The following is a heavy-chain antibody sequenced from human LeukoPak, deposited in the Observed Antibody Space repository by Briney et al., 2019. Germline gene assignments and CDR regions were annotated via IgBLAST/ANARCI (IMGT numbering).Heavy chain of an antibody. Sequence: ASVKVSCKASGYTFTGYYMHWVRQAPGQGLEWMGWINPNSGGTNYAQKFQGRVTMTRDTSISTAYMELSRLRSDDTAVYYCARLDYGGQPLRYWGQGTLVTVSS. V-gene: IGHV1-2*02. D-gene: IGHD4-23*01. CDR3: ARLDYGGQPLRY. J-gene: IGHJ4*02. CDR1: GYTFTGYY. CDR2: INPNSGGT.